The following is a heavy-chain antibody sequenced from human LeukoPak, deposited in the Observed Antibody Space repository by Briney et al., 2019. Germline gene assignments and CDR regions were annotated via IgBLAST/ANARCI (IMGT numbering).Heavy chain of an antibody. Sequence: PSETLSLTCTVSGGSISSSSYYWGWIRQPPGKGLEWIGSIYYSGSTYYNPSLKSRVTISVDTSKNQFSLKVSSVTAADTAIYYCARDLSFDWFPYYFDYWGQGILVTVSS. CDR3: ARDLSFDWFPYYFDY. V-gene: IGHV4-39*07. J-gene: IGHJ4*02. CDR1: GGSISSSSYY. CDR2: IYYSGST. D-gene: IGHD3-9*01.